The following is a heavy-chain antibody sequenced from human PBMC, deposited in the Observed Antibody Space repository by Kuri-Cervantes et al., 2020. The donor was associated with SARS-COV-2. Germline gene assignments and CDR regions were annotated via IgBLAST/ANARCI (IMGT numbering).Heavy chain of an antibody. CDR3: ARHSDYSSTLLRFLDPQWGFDP. J-gene: IGHJ5*02. CDR2: INPNSGGT. CDR1: GYTFTGYY. V-gene: IGHV1-2*06. D-gene: IGHD3-3*01. Sequence: ASVKVSCKASGYTFTGYYMHWVRQAPGQGLEWMGRINPNSGGTNYAQKFQGRVTMTRDTSISTAYMELSRLRSDDTAVYYCARHSDYSSTLLRFLDPQWGFDPWGQGTLVTVSS.